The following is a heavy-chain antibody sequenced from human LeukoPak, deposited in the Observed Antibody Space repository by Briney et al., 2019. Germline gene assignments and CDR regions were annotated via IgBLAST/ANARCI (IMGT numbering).Heavy chain of an antibody. CDR3: ARTTPGYFDWLLFDY. J-gene: IGHJ4*02. CDR2: IYYSGST. D-gene: IGHD3-9*01. V-gene: IGHV4-39*07. CDR1: GGSISSSSYY. Sequence: SETLSLTCTVSGGSISSSSYYWGWIRQPPGKGLEWIGSIYYSGSTYYNPSLKSRVTISVDTSKNQFSLKLSSVTAADTAVYYCARTTPGYFDWLLFDYWGQGTLVTVSS.